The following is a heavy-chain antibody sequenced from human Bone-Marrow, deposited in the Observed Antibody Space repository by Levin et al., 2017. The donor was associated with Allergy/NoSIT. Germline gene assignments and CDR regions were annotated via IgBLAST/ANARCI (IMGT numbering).Heavy chain of an antibody. CDR2: INHSGST. CDR1: GGSFSGYY. D-gene: IGHD3-3*01. Sequence: HSQTLSLTCAVYGGSFSGYYWSWIRQPPGKGLEWIGEINHSGSTNYNPSLKSRVTISVDTSKNQFSLKLSSVTAADTAVYYCARGPRRYDFWSGYIDYWGQGTLVTVSS. CDR3: ARGPRRYDFWSGYIDY. V-gene: IGHV4-34*01. J-gene: IGHJ4*02.